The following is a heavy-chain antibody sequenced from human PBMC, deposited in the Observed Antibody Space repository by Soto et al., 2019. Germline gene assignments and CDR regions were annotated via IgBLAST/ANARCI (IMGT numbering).Heavy chain of an antibody. CDR1: GFTFSSYS. CDR2: ISSSSSYI. J-gene: IGHJ6*03. Sequence: EVQLVESGGGLVKPGGSLRLSCAASGFTFSSYSMNWVRQAPGKGLEWVSSISSSSSYIYYADSVKGRFTISRDNAKNALYLQMNSLRAEDSAVYYCARESLYYYGSGSNYYYYYYMDVWGKGTTVTVSS. V-gene: IGHV3-21*01. D-gene: IGHD3-10*01. CDR3: ARESLYYYGSGSNYYYYYYMDV.